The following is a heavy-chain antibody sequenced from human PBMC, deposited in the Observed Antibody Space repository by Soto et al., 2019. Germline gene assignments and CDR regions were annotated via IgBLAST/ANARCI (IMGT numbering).Heavy chain of an antibody. V-gene: IGHV4-59*01. CDR1: GDAISNYY. Sequence: SETLSLTCSVSGDAISNYYWSWIRQTPGKGLEWIGCVHDSGSTDYNPSLKGRVTMSLHTSKSQFSLNLSSVTAADSATYYCARGTRALITSFFAYWGQGIPVTVSS. CDR3: ARGTRALITSFFAY. CDR2: VHDSGST. J-gene: IGHJ4*02. D-gene: IGHD1-20*01.